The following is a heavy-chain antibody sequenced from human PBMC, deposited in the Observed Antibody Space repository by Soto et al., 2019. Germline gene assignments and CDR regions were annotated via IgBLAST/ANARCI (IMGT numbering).Heavy chain of an antibody. D-gene: IGHD2-21*02. CDR3: AHKATAKLTARVFDY. J-gene: IGHJ4*02. Sequence: QITLKESGPTLVKPTQTLTLTCTFSGFSLSTSGVGVGWIRQPPGKALEWLAVIYWDDDNRYSPSLRSRLTFTKDTSKNQVVLTTTKMDTEDTATYYCAHKATAKLTARVFDYWGQGLLVTVSS. CDR1: GFSLSTSGVG. V-gene: IGHV2-5*02. CDR2: IYWDDDN.